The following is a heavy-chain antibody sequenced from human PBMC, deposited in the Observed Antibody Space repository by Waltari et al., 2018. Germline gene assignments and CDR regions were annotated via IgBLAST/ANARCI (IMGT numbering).Heavy chain of an antibody. J-gene: IGHJ6*02. CDR1: GYSFTSYW. D-gene: IGHD4-17*01. CDR2: IYPGDSDT. Sequence: EVQLVQSGAEVKKPGESLKISCKGSGYSFTSYWIGWVRQMLGKGLEWMGIIYPGDSDTRYSPSFQGQVTISADKSISTAYLQWSSLKASDTAMYYCARAMTTAGYYYGMDVWGQGTTVTVSS. V-gene: IGHV5-51*03. CDR3: ARAMTTAGYYYGMDV.